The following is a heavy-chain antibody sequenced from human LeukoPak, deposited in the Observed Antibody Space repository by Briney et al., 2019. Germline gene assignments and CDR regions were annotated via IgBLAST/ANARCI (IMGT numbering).Heavy chain of an antibody. J-gene: IGHJ4*02. Sequence: PGGSLRLSCAASGFTVSSNYMSWVRQAPGEGLEWVSVIYSGGSTYYADSVKGRFTISRDNSKNTLYLQMNSLRAEDTAVYYCASLGDYYDSSGYYYWGQGTLVTVSS. CDR1: GFTVSSNY. V-gene: IGHV3-53*01. CDR3: ASLGDYYDSSGYYY. D-gene: IGHD3-22*01. CDR2: IYSGGST.